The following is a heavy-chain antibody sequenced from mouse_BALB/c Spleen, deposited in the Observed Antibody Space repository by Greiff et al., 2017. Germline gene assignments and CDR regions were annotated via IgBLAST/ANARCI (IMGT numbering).Heavy chain of an antibody. CDR2: IRNKANGYTT. V-gene: IGHV7-3*02. CDR1: GFTFTDYY. J-gene: IGHJ3*01. Sequence: EVQGVESGGGLVQPGGSLRLSCATSGFTFTDYYMSWVRQPPGKALEWLGFIRNKANGYTTEYSASVKGRFTISRDNSQSILYLQMNTLGAEDSATYYCARDGRSPFAYWGQGTLVTVSA. CDR3: ARDGRSPFAY.